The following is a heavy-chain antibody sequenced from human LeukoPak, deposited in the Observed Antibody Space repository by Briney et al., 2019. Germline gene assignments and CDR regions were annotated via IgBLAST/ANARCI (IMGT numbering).Heavy chain of an antibody. CDR3: ARDRSYDSSGPDY. D-gene: IGHD3-22*01. CDR1: GFTFSTST. CDR2: ISGSGDNT. V-gene: IGHV3-23*01. Sequence: GGSLRLSCAASGFTFSTSTMSWVRQAPGKGLEWVSNISGSGDNTYYVDSVKGRFTISRDNSKNTLSLQMNSLRAEDTAVYYCARDRSYDSSGPDYWGQGTQVTVSS. J-gene: IGHJ4*02.